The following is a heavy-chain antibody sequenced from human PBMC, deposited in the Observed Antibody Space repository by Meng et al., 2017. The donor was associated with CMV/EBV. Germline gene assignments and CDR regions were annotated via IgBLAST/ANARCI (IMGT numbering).Heavy chain of an antibody. D-gene: IGHD2-2*01. CDR2: INHSGST. CDR1: GGSFSGYY. V-gene: IGHV4-34*01. J-gene: IGHJ6*02. CDR3: ARGEWSREQSQLQIARYYYYGMDV. Sequence: SETLSLTCAVYGGSFSGYYWSWIRQPPGKGLEWIGEINHSGSTNYNPSLKSRVTISVDTSKNQFSLKLSSVTAADTAVYYCARGEWSREQSQLQIARYYYYGMDVWGQGTTVTVSS.